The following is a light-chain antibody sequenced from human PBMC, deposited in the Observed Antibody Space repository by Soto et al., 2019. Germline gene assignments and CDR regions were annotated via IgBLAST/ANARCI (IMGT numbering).Light chain of an antibody. Sequence: DIQMTQSPSTLSASVGDRVTITCRASQSVGDSLVWHQQKPGKAPKLLIYRASSLESGVPSTFSGSGSGTECTLTISSLQPDDFATYYCHQYQTYPWTFGQGTKVEV. CDR1: QSVGDS. CDR3: HQYQTYPWT. CDR2: RAS. J-gene: IGKJ1*01. V-gene: IGKV1-5*03.